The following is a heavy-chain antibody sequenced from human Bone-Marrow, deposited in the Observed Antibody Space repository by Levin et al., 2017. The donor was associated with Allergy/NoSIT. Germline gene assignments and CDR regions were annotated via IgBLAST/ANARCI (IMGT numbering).Heavy chain of an antibody. D-gene: IGHD5-18*01. CDR3: ARYNYEYNALDI. CDR2: IGTAGDT. CDR1: GFTFRTHD. Sequence: GESLKISCAASGFTFRTHDMHWVRQGTGKGLEWVSTIGTAGDTYYPDSVRGRFTISRENAKNSLYLQMNGLSAGDSAVYYCARYNYEYNALDIWGQGTMVTVSS. V-gene: IGHV3-13*01. J-gene: IGHJ3*02.